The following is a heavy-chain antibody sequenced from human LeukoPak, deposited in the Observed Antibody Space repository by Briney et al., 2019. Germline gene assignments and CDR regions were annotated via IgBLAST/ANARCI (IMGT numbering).Heavy chain of an antibody. CDR3: AKAPDDSPVMGYFDY. J-gene: IGHJ4*02. CDR2: ISYDGSNK. V-gene: IGHV3-30*18. D-gene: IGHD3-22*01. Sequence: PGRSLRLSCAASGFTLSSYGMHWVRQAPGKGLEWVAVISYDGSNKYYADSVKGRFTISRDNSKNTLYLQMNSLRAEDTAVYYCAKAPDDSPVMGYFDYWGQGTLVTVSS. CDR1: GFTLSSYG.